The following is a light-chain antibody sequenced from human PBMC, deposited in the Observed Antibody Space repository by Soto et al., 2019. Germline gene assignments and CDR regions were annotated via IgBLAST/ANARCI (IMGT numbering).Light chain of an antibody. CDR2: AAS. Sequence: DIQMTQSPSTLSASVGDRITIPCRASQSISSYLNWYQQKPGKAPKLLIYAASSLQSGVPSRFSGSGSGTDFTLTISSLQPEDFATYYCQQSYSTLITFGQGTRL. CDR3: QQSYSTLIT. J-gene: IGKJ5*01. CDR1: QSISSY. V-gene: IGKV1-39*01.